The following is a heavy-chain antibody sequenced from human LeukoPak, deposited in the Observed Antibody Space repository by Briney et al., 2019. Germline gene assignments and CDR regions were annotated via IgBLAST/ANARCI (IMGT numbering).Heavy chain of an antibody. J-gene: IGHJ6*02. D-gene: IGHD3-3*01. CDR3: ASLGITIFGVVPLDV. CDR2: IIPILGIP. V-gene: IGHV1-69*04. Sequence: SVKVSCKASGGTFSSYAISWVRQAPGQGLEWMGRIIPILGIPNYAQKFQGRVTMTRNTSISTAYMELSSLRSEDTAVYYCASLGITIFGVVPLDVWGQGTTVTVSS. CDR1: GGTFSSYA.